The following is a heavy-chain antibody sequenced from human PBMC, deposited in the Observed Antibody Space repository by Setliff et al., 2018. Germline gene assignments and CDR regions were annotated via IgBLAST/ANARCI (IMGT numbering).Heavy chain of an antibody. D-gene: IGHD3-3*01. CDR2: INHSGST. Sequence: KTSETLSLTCAVYGGSFSGYYWSWIRQPPGKGLEWIGKINHSGSTNYNPSLKSRVTISVDTSKNQFSLKLSFVTAADTAVYYCARKYNFWSGELDYWGQGTLVTVSS. V-gene: IGHV4-34*01. J-gene: IGHJ4*02. CDR3: ARKYNFWSGELDY. CDR1: GGSFSGYY.